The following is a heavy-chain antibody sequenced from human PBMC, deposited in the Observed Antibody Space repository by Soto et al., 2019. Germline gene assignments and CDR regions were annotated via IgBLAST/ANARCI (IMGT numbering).Heavy chain of an antibody. D-gene: IGHD3-3*01. CDR1: GDRVSSNSAA. CDR3: ARNYDFWSGYPEGYYFDH. J-gene: IGHJ4*02. V-gene: IGHV6-1*01. Sequence: SQALSLSCAISGDRVSSNSAAWNWIRQSPSRGLEWLGRTYYRSKWYNDYAVSVKSRITINPDTSKNQFSLQLNSVTPEDTAVYYCARNYDFWSGYPEGYYFDHWGQGTLVTVS. CDR2: TYYRSKWYN.